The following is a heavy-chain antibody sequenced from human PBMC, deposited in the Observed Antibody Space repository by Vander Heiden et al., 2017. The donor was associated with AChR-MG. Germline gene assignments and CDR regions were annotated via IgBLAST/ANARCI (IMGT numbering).Heavy chain of an antibody. CDR1: GFTFSSYA. CDR3: AKSPSGRFGELLGTWFDP. Sequence: EVQLLESGGGLVQPGGSLRLSCAASGFTFSSYAMSWVRQAPGKGLEWVSAISGSGGSTYYADSVKGRFTISRDNSKNTLYLQMNSLRAEDTAVYYCAKSPSGRFGELLGTWFDPWCQGTLVTVSS. D-gene: IGHD3-10*01. J-gene: IGHJ5*02. CDR2: ISGSGGST. V-gene: IGHV3-23*01.